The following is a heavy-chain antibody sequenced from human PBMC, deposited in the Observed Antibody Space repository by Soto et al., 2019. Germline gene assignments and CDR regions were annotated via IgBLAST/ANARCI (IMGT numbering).Heavy chain of an antibody. V-gene: IGHV6-1*01. Sequence: QVQLQQSGPVLVKPSQTLSLTCAISGDSVSTNTATWDWIRQSPTRGLEWLGRTYYRSKWNTDYALSAKXRXPXHXXTSKNQVSLQLDSVTPEDTAVYSCARLIGNTWFVGWGQGTLVTVSS. CDR1: GDSVSTNTAT. D-gene: IGHD6-13*01. CDR3: ARLIGNTWFVG. CDR2: TYYRSKWNT. J-gene: IGHJ4*02.